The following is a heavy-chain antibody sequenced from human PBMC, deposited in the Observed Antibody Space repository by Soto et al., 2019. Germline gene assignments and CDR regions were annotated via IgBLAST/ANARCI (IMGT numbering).Heavy chain of an antibody. V-gene: IGHV3-11*01. D-gene: IGHD4-17*01. CDR2: ISGNGRII. CDR3: ARNFDADSRTDFAY. J-gene: IGHJ4*02. CDR1: GFIFSDYY. Sequence: QVQLVESGGGLVKPGGSLRLSCATSGFIFSDYYMHWIRQAPGKGLEWISYISGNGRIIQYADSAKGRFTISRDNAQNSRYLQMNSLRAEDTALYFCARNFDADSRTDFAYWGQGTLVTVSS.